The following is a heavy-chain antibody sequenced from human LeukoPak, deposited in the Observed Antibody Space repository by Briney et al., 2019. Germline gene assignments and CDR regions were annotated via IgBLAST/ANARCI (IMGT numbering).Heavy chain of an antibody. Sequence: GGSLRLSCAASGFTFSSYSMNWVRQAPGKGLEWVSSISSSIRCIYYADSVRGRCTISRDNAKKSLYLRINSRRDEDTAGYYCARLVPAVITHYFDYCGEATLVTVPS. CDR2: ISSSIRCI. CDR1: GFTFSSYS. CDR3: ARLVPAVITHYFDY. V-gene: IGHV3-21*01. J-gene: IGHJ4*02. D-gene: IGHD3-22*01.